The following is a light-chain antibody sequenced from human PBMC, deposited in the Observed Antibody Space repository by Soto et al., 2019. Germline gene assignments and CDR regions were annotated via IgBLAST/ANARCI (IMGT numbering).Light chain of an antibody. V-gene: IGKV3-20*01. CDR3: QDYGTSWT. CDR1: QSVSSY. Sequence: EIVMKQSPATLSVSQGERATLSFRASQSVSSYLAWYQQKPGQAPRLLIYGASNRATGIPDRFSGSGSGTDFTLTISRLEPEDFAVYYCQDYGTSWTFGQGTMVDTK. J-gene: IGKJ1*01. CDR2: GAS.